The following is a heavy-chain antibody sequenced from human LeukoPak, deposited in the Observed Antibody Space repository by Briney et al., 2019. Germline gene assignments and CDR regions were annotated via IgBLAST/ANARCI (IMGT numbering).Heavy chain of an antibody. CDR2: IYYSGST. CDR1: GGSISNYY. J-gene: IGHJ4*02. V-gene: IGHV4-59*01. Sequence: PSETLSLTCSFSGGSISNYYWSWVRQPPGKGLEWIGYIYYSGSTYYNPSLKSRVTISIDTSKNHFSLRLSSVTAADTASYYCARGYAYGPNYYFDYWGQGTLVTVSS. CDR3: ARGYAYGPNYYFDY. D-gene: IGHD5-18*01.